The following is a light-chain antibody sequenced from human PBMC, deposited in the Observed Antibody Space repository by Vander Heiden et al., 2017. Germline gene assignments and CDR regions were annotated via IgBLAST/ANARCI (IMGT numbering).Light chain of an antibody. Sequence: EIVLTQSPGTLSLSPGETATLSCRASQSVSSSYLAWYQQKPGQAPRLLIYGASSRATGIPDRFSGSGSGTDFTLTISRLEPEDFAVYYCQQYGSSPPFTFGHGTKVDIK. CDR1: QSVSSSY. V-gene: IGKV3-20*01. CDR2: GAS. CDR3: QQYGSSPPFT. J-gene: IGKJ3*01.